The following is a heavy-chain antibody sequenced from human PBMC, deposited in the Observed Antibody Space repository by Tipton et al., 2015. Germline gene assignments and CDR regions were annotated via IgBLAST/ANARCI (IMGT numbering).Heavy chain of an antibody. CDR1: GGSISSYY. D-gene: IGHD6-19*01. CDR3: ARGNTGWPRYFDL. CDR2: IFYSGST. J-gene: IGHJ2*01. V-gene: IGHV4-59*01. Sequence: TLSLTCTVSGGSISSYYWSWIRQPPGKRLEWIGYIFYSGSTYYNPSLKSRVTISIDTSKHQFSLRLSSVTPADTAVYYCARGNTGWPRYFDLWGRGTLAVVSS.